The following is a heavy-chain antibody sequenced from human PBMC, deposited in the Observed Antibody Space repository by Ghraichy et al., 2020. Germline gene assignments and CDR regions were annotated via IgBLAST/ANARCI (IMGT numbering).Heavy chain of an antibody. CDR1: GFTFSSYS. D-gene: IGHD3-9*01. J-gene: IGHJ4*02. V-gene: IGHV3-21*01. CDR2: ISSSSSYI. Sequence: GESLNISCAASGFTFSSYSMNWVRQAPGKGLEWVSSISSSSSYIYYADSVKGRFTISRDNAKNSLYLQMNSLRAEDTAVYYCASGRVLRYFDWLSTEGVPSTYDYWGQGTLVTASS. CDR3: ASGRVLRYFDWLSTEGVPSTYDY.